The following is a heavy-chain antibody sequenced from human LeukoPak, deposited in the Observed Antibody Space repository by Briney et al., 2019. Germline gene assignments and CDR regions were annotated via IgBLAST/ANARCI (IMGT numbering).Heavy chain of an antibody. CDR2: INPNSGGT. Sequence: GASVKVSCKASGYTFTGYYMHWVRQAPGQGLEWMGWINPNSGGTNYAQKFQGRVTMTRDTSISTAYMELSRLRSDDTAVYYGAREPGGYSYGYPFDYWGPGTLVTVSS. CDR3: AREPGGYSYGYPFDY. J-gene: IGHJ4*02. D-gene: IGHD5-18*01. V-gene: IGHV1-2*02. CDR1: GYTFTGYY.